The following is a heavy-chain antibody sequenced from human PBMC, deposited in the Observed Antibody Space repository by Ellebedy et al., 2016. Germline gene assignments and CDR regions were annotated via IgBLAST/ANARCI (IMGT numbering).Heavy chain of an antibody. CDR2: ISLSGGGET. J-gene: IGHJ2*01. CDR3: AKSLPLENCGGGGCYPNWYLDL. Sequence: GESLKISXAASGFTFSYYGMTWVRQAPGKRLEWVSSISLSGGGETYYTNSVKGRFSISRDNSKSTLYLQMSSLRAEDTALYFCAKSLPLENCGGGGCYPNWYLDLWGRGTLVTVSS. D-gene: IGHD2-15*01. CDR1: GFTFSYYG. V-gene: IGHV3-23*01.